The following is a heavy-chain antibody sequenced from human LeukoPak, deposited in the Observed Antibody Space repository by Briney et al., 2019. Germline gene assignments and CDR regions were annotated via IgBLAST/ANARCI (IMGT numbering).Heavy chain of an antibody. J-gene: IGHJ4*02. CDR2: IASSSNI. D-gene: IGHD3-16*01. Sequence: GGSLRLSCAASGFTFSTYSMNWVRQAPGKGLEWVSSIASSSNINYADSVKGRFTISRDNAKNSLYLQMNSLRAEDTAVYYCAREWGYYDYWGQGTLVTVSS. CDR1: GFTFSTYS. CDR3: AREWGYYDY. V-gene: IGHV3-21*01.